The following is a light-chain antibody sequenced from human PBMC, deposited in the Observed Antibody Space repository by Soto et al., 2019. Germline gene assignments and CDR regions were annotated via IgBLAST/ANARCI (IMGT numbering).Light chain of an antibody. CDR3: QQYNSYSLT. Sequence: DIQMTQSPSTLSASVGDRVTITCRASQSISSWLAWYQQKPGKAPKLLIYKASSLESRVPSRFSGSGSETEFTLTISSLQPDDFATYYCQQYNSYSLTFGQGTTVEIK. CDR1: QSISSW. J-gene: IGKJ1*01. V-gene: IGKV1-5*03. CDR2: KAS.